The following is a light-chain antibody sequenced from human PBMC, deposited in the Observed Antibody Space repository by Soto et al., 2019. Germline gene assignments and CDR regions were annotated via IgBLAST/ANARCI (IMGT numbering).Light chain of an antibody. CDR1: QSVSSSY. V-gene: IGKV3-11*01. Sequence: EIVLTRSPGTLSLSPGERTTLSCRASQSVSSSYLAWYQQKPGQAPRLLISDASNRATGIPARFSGSGSGTDFTLTISSLEPEDFAVYYCHQRQYWPPITSAQGTRLEI. J-gene: IGKJ5*01. CDR3: HQRQYWPPIT. CDR2: DAS.